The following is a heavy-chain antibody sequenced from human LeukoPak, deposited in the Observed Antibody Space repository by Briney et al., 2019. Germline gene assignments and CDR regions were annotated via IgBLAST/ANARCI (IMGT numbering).Heavy chain of an antibody. CDR1: GGSFSGYY. CDR3: ARRRIAARPFDY. J-gene: IGHJ4*02. CDR2: INHSGST. V-gene: IGHV4-34*01. D-gene: IGHD6-6*01. Sequence: PSETLSLTXAVYGGSFSGYYWSWIRQPPGKGLEWIGEINHSGSTNYNPSLKSRVTISVDTSKNQFSLKLSSVTAADTAVYYCARRRIAARPFDYWGQGTLVTVSS.